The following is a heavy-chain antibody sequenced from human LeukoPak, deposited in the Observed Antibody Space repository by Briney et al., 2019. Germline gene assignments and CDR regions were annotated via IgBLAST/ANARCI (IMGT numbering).Heavy chain of an antibody. V-gene: IGHV4-61*02. J-gene: IGHJ4*02. CDR3: ARVTTGGYYNC. Sequence: SETLSLTCSVSGDSISSGNYYWTWIRQPAGKGLEWIGRIYSTGSTNYNPSLESRVTISVDTSKNQFSLRLSSVTAANTAVYYCARVTTGGYYNCWGQGTLVTVS. CDR2: IYSTGST. CDR1: GDSISSGNYY. D-gene: IGHD3-22*01.